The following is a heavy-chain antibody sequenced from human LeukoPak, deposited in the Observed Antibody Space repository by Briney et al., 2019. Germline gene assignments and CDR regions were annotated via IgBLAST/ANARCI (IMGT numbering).Heavy chain of an antibody. D-gene: IGHD2-2*01. V-gene: IGHV3-74*01. Sequence: QPVRSLRLSCAASGXTFRSYWVHWVPQAPGKGPVWVSRINSYGSSTIYADSVKGRFTISRDNAKKTLYLQMNSLRAEDTAAYYCARDVPLRYYYGMDVWGQRTTVTVSS. CDR2: INSYGSST. J-gene: IGHJ6*02. CDR3: ARDVPLRYYYGMDV. CDR1: GXTFRSYW.